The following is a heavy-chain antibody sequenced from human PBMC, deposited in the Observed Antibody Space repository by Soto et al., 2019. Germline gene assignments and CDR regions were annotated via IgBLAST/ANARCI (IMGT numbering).Heavy chain of an antibody. Sequence: ASVKVSCKVSGYTLTELSMHWVRQAPGKGLEWMGGFDPEDGETIYAQKFQGRVTMTRDTSAATVYMQLSGLRSEDTAVYYCARVTSSWGLVSYFDYWGQGTLVTVSS. CDR2: FDPEDGET. J-gene: IGHJ4*02. CDR1: GYTLTELS. V-gene: IGHV1-24*01. CDR3: ARVTSSWGLVSYFDY. D-gene: IGHD6-13*01.